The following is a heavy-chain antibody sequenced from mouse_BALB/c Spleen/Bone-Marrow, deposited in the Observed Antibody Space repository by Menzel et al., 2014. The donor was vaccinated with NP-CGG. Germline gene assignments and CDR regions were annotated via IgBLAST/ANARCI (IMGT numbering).Heavy chain of an antibody. D-gene: IGHD2-3*01. J-gene: IGHJ2*01. CDR2: INPDSSTI. CDR1: GFDFRRYW. V-gene: IGHV4-1*02. CDR3: ARLGYYGYFDY. Sequence: VQLQQSGGGLVQPGGSLKLSCAASGFDFRRYWMSWVRQAPGKGLEWIGEINPDSSTINYAPSLKDKFIISRGNAKNTLYLQMSKVRSEDTALYYCARLGYYGYFDYWGQGTTLTVSS.